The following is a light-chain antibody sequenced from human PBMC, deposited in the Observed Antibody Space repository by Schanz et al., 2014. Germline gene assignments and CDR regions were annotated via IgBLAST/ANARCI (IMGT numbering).Light chain of an antibody. CDR3: QQGDSFPLT. V-gene: IGKV1-39*01. CDR1: QTVSIY. J-gene: IGKJ4*01. CDR2: SAS. Sequence: DIQMTQSPSSLSASVGDRVTITCRTSQTVSIYLNWYQQKPRKAPNLLIYSASSLQSGVPSRFSGSGSGTDFTLSISSLQPEDFETYYCQQGDSFPLTFGGGTTVEIK.